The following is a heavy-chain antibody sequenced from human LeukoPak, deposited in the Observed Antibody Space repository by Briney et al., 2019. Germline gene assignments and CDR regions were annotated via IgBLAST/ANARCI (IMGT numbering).Heavy chain of an antibody. CDR3: ARTDYYDKSIDY. Sequence: GGSLRLSCAATGFTFSSYSMNWVRQAPGKGLEWVSSISTGSSFIYYADSVKGRFTISRDIAKNSLYLQMNSLRAEDTAVYYCARTDYYDKSIDYWGQGTLVTVSS. J-gene: IGHJ4*02. CDR1: GFTFSSYS. V-gene: IGHV3-21*01. CDR2: ISTGSSFI. D-gene: IGHD3-22*01.